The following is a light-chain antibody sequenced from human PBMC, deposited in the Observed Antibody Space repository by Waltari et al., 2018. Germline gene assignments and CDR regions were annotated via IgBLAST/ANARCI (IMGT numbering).Light chain of an antibody. Sequence: DIQMTQSPSSLSASVGARVTITCRASQGISTFLNWYQHKPGRAPRVLIYAASRLFRGVPLRFRGSGSGTVFTLTISSLQPEDFATYYCQQSTTTPPWTFGQGTKVEIK. CDR1: QGISTF. CDR3: QQSTTTPPWT. J-gene: IGKJ1*01. V-gene: IGKV1-39*01. CDR2: AAS.